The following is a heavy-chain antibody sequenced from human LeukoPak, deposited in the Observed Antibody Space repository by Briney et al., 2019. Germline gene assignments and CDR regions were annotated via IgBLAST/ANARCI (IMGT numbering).Heavy chain of an antibody. Sequence: GGSLRLSCAASGFTVNNYYMTWVRQAPGKGLECVSILYSGGMTYYADSVKGRFTISTDTSKNTVNLQMNSLRAEDTAIYYFARMFGGNYYGYYFDYWGQGSMLTVSS. D-gene: IGHD1-26*01. V-gene: IGHV3-53*01. CDR1: GFTVNNYY. J-gene: IGHJ4*02. CDR2: LYSGGMT. CDR3: ARMFGGNYYGYYFDY.